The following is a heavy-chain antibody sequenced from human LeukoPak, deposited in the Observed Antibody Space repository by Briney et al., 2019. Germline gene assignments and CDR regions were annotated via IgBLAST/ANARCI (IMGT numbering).Heavy chain of an antibody. Sequence: PSETLSLTCAVYGGSFSGYYWSWIRQPPGKGLEWIGEINHSGSTNYNPSLKSRVTISVDTSKNQFSLKLDSVAAADTALYLCLYGDHRTSFEYWGQGTLVAVSS. J-gene: IGHJ4*02. V-gene: IGHV4-34*01. D-gene: IGHD4-17*01. CDR2: INHSGST. CDR3: LYGDHRTSFEY. CDR1: GGSFSGYY.